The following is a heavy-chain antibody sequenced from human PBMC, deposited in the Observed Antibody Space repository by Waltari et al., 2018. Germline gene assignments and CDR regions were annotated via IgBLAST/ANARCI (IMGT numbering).Heavy chain of an antibody. D-gene: IGHD3-22*01. CDR1: GYTFTLHS. V-gene: IGHV5-51*03. CDR2: IYPGSSDL. Sequence: EVQLVQSGAEVKKPGESLKIYCQASGYTFTLHSSGGGRQTPGKGLEWMGTIYPGSSDLGYSPSFQGQVSISACKSMKTAYLQWSSLNASDSGMYYCARRNSSGAYGHSHPFDLWGQGTRVTVSS. CDR3: ARRNSSGAYGHSHPFDL. J-gene: IGHJ4*02.